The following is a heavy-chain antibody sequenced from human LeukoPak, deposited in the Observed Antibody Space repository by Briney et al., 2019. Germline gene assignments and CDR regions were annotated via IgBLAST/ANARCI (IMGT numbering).Heavy chain of an antibody. D-gene: IGHD6-19*01. CDR3: ARGYSSGYWNWFDP. CDR1: GDSVSSNSAA. Sequence: SQTLSRTCAISGDSVSSNSAAWNWIRQSPSSGLEWLGRTYYRSKWYNDYAVSVKSRITINPDTSKNQFSLQLNSVTPEDTAVYYCARGYSSGYWNWFDPWGQGTLVTVSS. V-gene: IGHV6-1*01. J-gene: IGHJ5*02. CDR2: TYYRSKWYN.